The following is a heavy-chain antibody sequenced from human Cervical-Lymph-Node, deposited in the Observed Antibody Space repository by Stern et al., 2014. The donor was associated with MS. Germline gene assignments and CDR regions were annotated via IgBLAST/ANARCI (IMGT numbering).Heavy chain of an antibody. J-gene: IGHJ4*02. CDR3: AKGGSGSYLD. CDR1: GFVFRLYA. D-gene: IGHD1-26*01. Sequence: VQLVESGGGVVQPGRSLRLSCAASGFVFRLYALHWARQAPGKGLEWLALISYDGRDKYYTDSVKGRFTVSRDNSNNTVELEMNSLRLEDTAVYYCAKGGSGSYLDWGQGSLVTVSS. CDR2: ISYDGRDK. V-gene: IGHV3-30*04.